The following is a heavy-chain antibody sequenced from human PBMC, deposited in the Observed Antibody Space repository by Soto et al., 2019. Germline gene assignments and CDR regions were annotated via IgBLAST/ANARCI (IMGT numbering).Heavy chain of an antibody. V-gene: IGHV3-30*04. CDR3: ARENYCTNGVCPPLY. CDR2: IWSDGSRK. Sequence: PGGSLRLSCAASGFTFSSYAMHWVRQAPGKGLEWVAVIWSDGSRKYYAASVEGRATIARDNSKNTLYLQMNSLRAEDTAVYYCARENYCTNGVCPPLYWGQGTLVTVSS. CDR1: GFTFSSYA. D-gene: IGHD2-8*01. J-gene: IGHJ4*02.